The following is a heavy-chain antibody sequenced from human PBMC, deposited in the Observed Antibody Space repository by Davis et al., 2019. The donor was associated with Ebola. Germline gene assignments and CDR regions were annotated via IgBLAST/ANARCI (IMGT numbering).Heavy chain of an antibody. CDR2: IWYDGSNK. J-gene: IGHJ6*02. CDR3: ARGGTVPAAMIYYYYYGMDV. CDR1: GFTFSSYW. V-gene: IGHV3-33*08. Sequence: PGGSLRLSCAASGFTFSSYWMSWVRQAPGKGLEWVAVIWYDGSNKYYADSVKGRFTISRDNSKNTLYLQMNSLRAEDTAVYYCARGGTVPAAMIYYYYYGMDVWGQGTTVTVSS. D-gene: IGHD2-2*01.